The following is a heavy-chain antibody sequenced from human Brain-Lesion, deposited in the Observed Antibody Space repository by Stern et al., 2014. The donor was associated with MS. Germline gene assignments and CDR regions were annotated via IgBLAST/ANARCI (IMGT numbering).Heavy chain of an antibody. CDR1: GFTFSRYW. CDR2: IKEDGSEQ. CDR3: ARRVLVAMGGYPKTLDV. D-gene: IGHD2-2*01. V-gene: IGHV3-7*01. J-gene: IGHJ6*02. Sequence: VQLLQPGGVLVQPGGSLKLSCAASGFTFSRYWMTWVRQAPGKGLEWVANIKEDGSEQYYVDSGKGRFTMSRDNAKNSLYLQMNSLRAEDTAVYYCARRVLVAMGGYPKTLDVWGRGTTVTVSS.